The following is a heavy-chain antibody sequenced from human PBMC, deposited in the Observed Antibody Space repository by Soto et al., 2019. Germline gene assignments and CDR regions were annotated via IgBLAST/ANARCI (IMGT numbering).Heavy chain of an antibody. CDR1: GFSFSDYY. V-gene: IGHV3-11*01. Sequence: QVQLVESGGGLVKPGRSLRLSCAASGFSFSDYYMSWIRQAPGKGLEWVSYISSSDNTIYYADSVKGRFTISRDNAKNSLYLQMNSLRAEDTAMYYCARYSSGTYSHFDYWGQGTLVTVSS. CDR2: ISSSDNTI. D-gene: IGHD1-26*01. CDR3: ARYSSGTYSHFDY. J-gene: IGHJ4*02.